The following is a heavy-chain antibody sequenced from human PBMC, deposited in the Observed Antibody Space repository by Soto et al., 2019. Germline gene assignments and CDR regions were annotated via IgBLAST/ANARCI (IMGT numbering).Heavy chain of an antibody. CDR2: IGGTDGKT. CDR1: GFTFSSYA. Sequence: EVQLLESGGDLVQPGGSLRLSCAASGFTFSSYAMSWVRQAPGKGLEWVAAIGGTDGKTYYADSVKGRFTISRDNSEKPLYLQMSRLRAEDTAVYFCAKGMFSSSPAAAGSFDYWGQGALVTVSS. D-gene: IGHD3-10*01. J-gene: IGHJ4*02. CDR3: AKGMFSSSPAAAGSFDY. V-gene: IGHV3-23*01.